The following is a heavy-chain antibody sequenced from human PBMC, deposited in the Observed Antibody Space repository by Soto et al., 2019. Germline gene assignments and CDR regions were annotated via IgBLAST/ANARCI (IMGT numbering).Heavy chain of an antibody. J-gene: IGHJ5*01. D-gene: IGHD3-10*01. CDR1: GGTFSNYG. CDR2: TIPIFDTP. V-gene: IGHV1-69*13. CDR3: ARDREDGSGTKYNWFDS. Sequence: SVKVSCKASGGTFSNYGISWLRQAPGQGLEWMGGTIPIFDTPHYAQKFRDRVTITADATSTAYMELTSLTSEDTATYYCARDREDGSGTKYNWFDSWGQGTLVTVSS.